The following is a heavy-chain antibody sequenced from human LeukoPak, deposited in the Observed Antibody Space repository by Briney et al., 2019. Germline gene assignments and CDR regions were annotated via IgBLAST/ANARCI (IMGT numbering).Heavy chain of an antibody. D-gene: IGHD3-3*01. Sequence: ASVKVSCKASGYTFTGYYMHWVRQAPGQGLEWMGWINPNSGGTNYAQKFQGRVTMTRDTSISTAYMELSRLRSDDTAVYYCARVLTAGDYDFWSGIDYWGQGTLVTVSS. CDR1: GYTFTGYY. CDR3: ARVLTAGDYDFWSGIDY. CDR2: INPNSGGT. V-gene: IGHV1-2*02. J-gene: IGHJ4*02.